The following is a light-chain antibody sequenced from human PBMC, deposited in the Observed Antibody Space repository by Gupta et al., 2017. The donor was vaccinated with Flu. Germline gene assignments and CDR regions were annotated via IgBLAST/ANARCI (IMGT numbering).Light chain of an antibody. J-gene: IGLJ1*01. CDR2: QNN. Sequence: QSVLTQPPSVSAAPGQKVTISCSGSSSNIGDNDVAWYQHLPGAAPKVLIYQNNRRPAGIPDRFSGSKSGTSATLAITGLQTGDEADYYCGSWSSGLSPVYVFGTGTKVTVL. CDR3: GSWSSGLSPVYV. CDR1: SSNIGDND. V-gene: IGLV1-51*02.